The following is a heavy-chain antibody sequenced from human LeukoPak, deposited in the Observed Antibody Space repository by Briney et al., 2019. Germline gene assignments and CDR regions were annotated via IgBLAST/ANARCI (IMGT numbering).Heavy chain of an antibody. CDR3: AREGSGWYRPFDY. D-gene: IGHD6-19*01. V-gene: IGHV4-4*07. CDR1: GGSISSYY. CDR2: IYTSGST. J-gene: IGHJ4*02. Sequence: SETLSLTCTVSGGSISSYYWSWIRQPAGKGLGWIGRIYTSGSTNYNPSLKSRVSISVDTSKNQFSLELSSVTAADTAMYYCAREGSGWYRPFDYWGQGTLVTVSS.